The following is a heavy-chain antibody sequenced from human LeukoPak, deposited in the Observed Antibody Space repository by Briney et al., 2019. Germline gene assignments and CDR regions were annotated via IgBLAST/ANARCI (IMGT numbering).Heavy chain of an antibody. J-gene: IGHJ5*02. CDR2: IYPGDSDT. CDR1: GYSFTSYW. Sequence: GESLKISCQGSGYSFTSYWIGWVRQMPGKGLEWMGIIYPGDSDTRYSPSFQGQVTISADKSISTAYLQWSSLKASDTAMYYCARSRGYCSGGSCYKLNWFDPWGQGTLVTVSS. CDR3: ARSRGYCSGGSCYKLNWFDP. D-gene: IGHD2-15*01. V-gene: IGHV5-51*01.